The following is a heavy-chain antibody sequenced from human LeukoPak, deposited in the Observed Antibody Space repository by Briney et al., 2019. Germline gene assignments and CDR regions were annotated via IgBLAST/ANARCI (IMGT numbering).Heavy chain of an antibody. Sequence: SETLSLTCTVSGGSISSYYWSWIRQPAGKGLEWIGYIYYSGSTNYNPSLKSRVTISVDTSKNQFSLKLSSVTAADTAVYYCARADGSGSYYTPLDYWGQGTLVTVSS. CDR2: IYYSGST. V-gene: IGHV4-59*01. CDR1: GGSISSYY. D-gene: IGHD3-10*01. CDR3: ARADGSGSYYTPLDY. J-gene: IGHJ4*02.